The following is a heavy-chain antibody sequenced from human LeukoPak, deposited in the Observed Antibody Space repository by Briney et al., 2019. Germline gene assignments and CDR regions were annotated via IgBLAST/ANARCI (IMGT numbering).Heavy chain of an antibody. Sequence: SETLSLTCSISGGSISSSSYYWTWIRQPPGRGLECIGYIGHGGTTYYNPSLNSRVTISVDTSKNQFSLKLRSVTAADTAVYYCARGVRWLQLLDYWGQGTLVTVSS. D-gene: IGHD5-24*01. V-gene: IGHV4-30-2*01. J-gene: IGHJ4*02. CDR1: GGSISSSSYY. CDR3: ARGVRWLQLLDY. CDR2: IGHGGTT.